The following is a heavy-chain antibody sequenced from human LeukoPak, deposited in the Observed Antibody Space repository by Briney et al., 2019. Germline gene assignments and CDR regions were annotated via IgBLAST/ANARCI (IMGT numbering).Heavy chain of an antibody. CDR2: IYSGGST. CDR1: GFTVSSNY. V-gene: IGHV3-66*01. J-gene: IGHJ4*02. CDR3: ARDPDSGSGSFDY. Sequence: GGSLRLSCAASGFTVSSNYMSWVRQAPGKGLEWVSVIYSGGSTYYADSVKGRFTISRDNSKNTLYLQMNSLRAEATAVYYCARDPDSGSGSFDYWGQGTLVTVSS. D-gene: IGHD3-10*01.